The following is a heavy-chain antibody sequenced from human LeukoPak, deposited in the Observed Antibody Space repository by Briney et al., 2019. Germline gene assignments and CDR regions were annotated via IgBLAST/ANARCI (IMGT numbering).Heavy chain of an antibody. CDR1: GDSMDTHY. D-gene: IGHD2-21*01. CDR2: ISYSGSF. V-gene: IGHV4-59*11. J-gene: IGHJ4*02. CDR3: ARFVPVRTHTNSPGFDY. Sequence: SETLSLTRTVSGDSMDTHYWSWIRQTPGKGLEWIAYISYSGSFNYNPSLKSRVTTSIDTSKNQFSLVLTSVTAADTAVYYCARFVPVRTHTNSPGFDYWGQGTLVTVSS.